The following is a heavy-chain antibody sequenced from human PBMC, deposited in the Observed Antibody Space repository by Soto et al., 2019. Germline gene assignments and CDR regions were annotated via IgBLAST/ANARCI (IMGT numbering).Heavy chain of an antibody. CDR2: IIPIFGTA. D-gene: IGHD4-17*01. CDR1: GGTFSSYA. J-gene: IGHJ4*02. V-gene: IGHV1-69*12. CDR3: ARVGHDYGDYGGGY. Sequence: QVQLVQSGAEVKKPGSSVKVSCKASGGTFSSYAISWVRQAPGQGLEWMGGIIPIFGTANYAQKFQGRVTXXAXEFXSTAYMELSSLRSEDTAVYYCARVGHDYGDYGGGYWGQGTLVTVSS.